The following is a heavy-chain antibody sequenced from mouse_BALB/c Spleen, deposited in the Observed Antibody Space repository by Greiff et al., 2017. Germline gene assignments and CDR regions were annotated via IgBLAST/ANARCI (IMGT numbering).Heavy chain of an antibody. J-gene: IGHJ4*01. CDR1: GFSLTSYG. CDR3: AREYERDMDY. Sequence: VQVVESGPGLVAPSQSLSITCTVSGFSLTSYGVHWVRQPPGKGLEWLGVIWAGGSTNYNSALMSRLSISKDNYKSQVFLKMNSLQTDDTAMYYCAREYERDMDYWGQGTSVTVSS. V-gene: IGHV2-9*02. CDR2: IWAGGST. D-gene: IGHD2-14*01.